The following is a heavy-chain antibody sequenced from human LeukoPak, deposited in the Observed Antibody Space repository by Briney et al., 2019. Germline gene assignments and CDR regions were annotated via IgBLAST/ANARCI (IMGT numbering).Heavy chain of an antibody. D-gene: IGHD2-15*01. V-gene: IGHV3-21*01. Sequence: GGSLRLSCAASGFTFSSYSMNWVRQAPGKGLEWVSSISSSSSYIYYADSVKGRFTISRDNAKNSLYLQMNSLRVEDTAVYYCARGGYCSGGSCYSDFDYWGQGTLVTVSS. CDR2: ISSSSSYI. CDR1: GFTFSSYS. J-gene: IGHJ4*02. CDR3: ARGGYCSGGSCYSDFDY.